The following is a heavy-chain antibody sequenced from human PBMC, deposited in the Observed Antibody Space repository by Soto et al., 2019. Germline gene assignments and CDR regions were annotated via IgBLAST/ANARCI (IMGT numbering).Heavy chain of an antibody. J-gene: IGHJ4*02. D-gene: IGHD6-13*01. CDR1: GYTFTAYA. CDR3: ARGAASSWSSLDY. V-gene: IGHV1-3*01. CDR2: INAGNGDT. Sequence: GASVKVSCKASGYTFTAYAVYWVRQAPGQRLEWMGWINAGNGDTKFSQKFQGRVTITRDTSASTAYMELNSLRSEDTAVYYCARGAASSWSSLDYWGQGTLVTVSS.